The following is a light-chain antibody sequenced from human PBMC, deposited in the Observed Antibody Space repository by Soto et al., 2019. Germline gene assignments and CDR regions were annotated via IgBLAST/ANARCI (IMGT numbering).Light chain of an antibody. J-gene: IGKJ2*01. CDR2: AAS. Sequence: DIQMTQSPSSLAASLLDRVTITCRASQHIASWLAWYQQKPGKAPKLLIYAASNLQSGVPSRFSGSGSGTDFTLTISSLQPDDFATYYCQQYNSYSSYTFGQGTKVDIK. CDR1: QHIASW. CDR3: QQYNSYSSYT. V-gene: IGKV1D-16*01.